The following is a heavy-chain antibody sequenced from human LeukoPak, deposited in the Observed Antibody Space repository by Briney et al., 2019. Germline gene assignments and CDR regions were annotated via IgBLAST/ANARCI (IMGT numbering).Heavy chain of an antibody. CDR1: GPSISGYY. D-gene: IGHD3-16*01. J-gene: IGHJ6*02. CDR2: IHYSGRA. V-gene: IGHV4-59*01. Sequence: SQTLSLTCSVSGPSISGYYWTWVRHPPGEGREWIGQIHYSGRADYNPSLKSLITMSVDTSRNQISLKLSSVTAADTAIYYCVRFGVNYDMDVWGQGTTVTVFS. CDR3: VRFGVNYDMDV.